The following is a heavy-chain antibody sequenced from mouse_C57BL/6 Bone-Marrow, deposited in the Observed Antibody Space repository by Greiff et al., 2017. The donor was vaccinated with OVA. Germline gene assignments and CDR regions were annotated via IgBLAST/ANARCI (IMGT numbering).Heavy chain of an antibody. D-gene: IGHD2-2*01. J-gene: IGHJ1*03. Sequence: VQLQQSGAELARPGASVKLSCKASGYTFTSYGISWVKQRTGQGLEWIGEIYPRSGNTYYNEKFKGKATLTADKSSSTEYMELRSLTSEDSAVYFCAREGYDVWYFDVWGTGTTVTVSS. CDR3: AREGYDVWYFDV. V-gene: IGHV1-81*01. CDR2: IYPRSGNT. CDR1: GYTFTSYG.